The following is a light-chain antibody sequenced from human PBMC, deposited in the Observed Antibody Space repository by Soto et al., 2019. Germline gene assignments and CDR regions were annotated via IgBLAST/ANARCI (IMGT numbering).Light chain of an antibody. Sequence: EIVLTQSPGTLSLSPGESGTLSCRASQEFRSSNLAWYQHKPGQAPRLLIYDTSTRATGVPDRFSGRGSGTDFTLSINRLEPEDFAVYYCLQYGRSPISTFGPGTKVEIK. V-gene: IGKV3-20*01. CDR2: DTS. CDR1: QEFRSSN. CDR3: LQYGRSPIST. J-gene: IGKJ3*01.